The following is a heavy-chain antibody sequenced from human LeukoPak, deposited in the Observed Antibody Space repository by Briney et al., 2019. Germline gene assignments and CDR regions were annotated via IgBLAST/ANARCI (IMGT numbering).Heavy chain of an antibody. CDR3: ARDNSVRDEAWWFNP. CDR2: ISYDGSNK. Sequence: GGSLRLSCAASGFTFNNYAMHWVRQAPGKGLEWVAIISYDGSNKYYADSVKGRLTISRDNSKNTLYLQMNSLRAEDTAVYYCARDNSVRDEAWWFNPWGQGTLVTVSS. CDR1: GFTFNNYA. J-gene: IGHJ5*02. V-gene: IGHV3-30*04. D-gene: IGHD5-24*01.